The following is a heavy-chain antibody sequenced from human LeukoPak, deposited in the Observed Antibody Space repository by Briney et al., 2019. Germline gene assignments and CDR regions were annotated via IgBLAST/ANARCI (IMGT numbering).Heavy chain of an antibody. CDR2: IYPDDSDT. J-gene: IGHJ5*02. D-gene: IGHD1-14*01. V-gene: IGHV5-51*01. CDR1: GYSFTTYW. CDR3: ARRSKNRGNWFDP. Sequence: GESLKISCKAYGYSFTTYWLGWVRQMPGKGLEWMGNIYPDDSDTRYSPSFEGQVTISADKSNSTAYLQWSSLKASDTAMYYCARRSKNRGNWFDPWGQGTLVTVSS.